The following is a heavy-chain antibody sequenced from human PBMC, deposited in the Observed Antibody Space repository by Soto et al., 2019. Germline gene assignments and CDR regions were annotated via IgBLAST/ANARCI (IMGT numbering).Heavy chain of an antibody. J-gene: IGHJ6*02. CDR2: ISGSGDST. V-gene: IGHV3-23*01. Sequence: PGGSLRLSCAASGYTFSSYAMSWVRQAPGKGLEWVSAISGSGDSTYYADSVKGRFTISRDNSKNTLYLQMNSLRAEDTAVYYCAKDPFFYFWSGYLYGMDVWGQGTTVPVSS. CDR3: AKDPFFYFWSGYLYGMDV. D-gene: IGHD3-3*01. CDR1: GYTFSSYA.